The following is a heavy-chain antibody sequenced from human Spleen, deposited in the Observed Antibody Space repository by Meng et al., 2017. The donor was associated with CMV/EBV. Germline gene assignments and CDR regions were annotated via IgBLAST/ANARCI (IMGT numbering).Heavy chain of an antibody. CDR3: ARDPAFCSVGGGFDP. Sequence: WGSLRLSCAASGVTFSSYSMSWVRQAPGKGLEWVSAISGSGGSTYYADSVKRRFTTPRDNSKHTLYLQMNSLRAEDTVVYCCARDPAFCSVGGGFDPWGQGTLVTVSS. CDR2: ISGSGGST. D-gene: IGHD2-15*01. CDR1: GVTFSSYS. V-gene: IGHV3-23*01. J-gene: IGHJ5*02.